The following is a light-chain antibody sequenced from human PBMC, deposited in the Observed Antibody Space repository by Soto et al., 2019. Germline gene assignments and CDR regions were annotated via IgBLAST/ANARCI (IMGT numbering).Light chain of an antibody. CDR3: QQYGSSPLT. V-gene: IGKV3-20*01. CDR2: GAS. Sequence: EIVLTQSPGILSLSPGERASLSCRASQSVSSNYLAWYQQKPGQAPRLLIYGASSRATGIPDRFSGSGSGTDFTLTVIRLEPEDFAVYYCQQYGSSPLTFGGGTRVQIK. CDR1: QSVSSNY. J-gene: IGKJ4*01.